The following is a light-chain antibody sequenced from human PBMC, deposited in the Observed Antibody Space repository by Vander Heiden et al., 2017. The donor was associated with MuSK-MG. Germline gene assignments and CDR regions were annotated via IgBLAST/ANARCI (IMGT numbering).Light chain of an antibody. CDR3: QQYDSTPMYT. CDR2: WAS. Sequence: DIVMTQSPDSLAVSLGERATINLAWYQQKPGQPPKLLIYWASTRESGVPDRFSGSGSGTDFTLTISSLQAEDVAVYYCQQYDSTPMYTFGQGTKLEIK. J-gene: IGKJ2*01. V-gene: IGKV4-1*01.